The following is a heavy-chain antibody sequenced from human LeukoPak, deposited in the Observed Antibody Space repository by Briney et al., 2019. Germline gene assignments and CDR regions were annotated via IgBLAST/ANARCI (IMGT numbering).Heavy chain of an antibody. Sequence: GGSLRLSCAASGFTFSRYSMNWVRQAPGKGLEWISYISSSNSIIHYADSVKGRFTISRDNSKNTLYLQMNSLRAEDTAVYYCAKGYLVPPDYWGQGTLVTVSS. V-gene: IGHV3-48*01. CDR1: GFTFSRYS. D-gene: IGHD2-8*02. CDR2: ISSSNSII. CDR3: AKGYLVPPDY. J-gene: IGHJ4*02.